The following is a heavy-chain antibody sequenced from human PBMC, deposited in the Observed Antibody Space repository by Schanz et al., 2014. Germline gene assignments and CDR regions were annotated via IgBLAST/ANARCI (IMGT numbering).Heavy chain of an antibody. D-gene: IGHD3-10*01. CDR1: GGSISSGGSS. J-gene: IGHJ5*01. CDR2: IYHSGST. Sequence: QLQLQESGSGLVKPSQTLSLTCGVSGGSISSGGSSWNWIRLPPGKGLEWIGYIYHSGSTYYNPSLKSRVTISVDRSKTQFSLKLPSVTAADTAVYYCARDMVENWFDSWGQGTLVTVSS. V-gene: IGHV4-30-2*01. CDR3: ARDMVENWFDS.